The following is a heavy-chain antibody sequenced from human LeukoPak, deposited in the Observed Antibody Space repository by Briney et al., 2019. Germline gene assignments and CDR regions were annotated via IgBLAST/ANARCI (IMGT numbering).Heavy chain of an antibody. Sequence: PGGSLRLSCAASGFTFSSYAMSWVRQAPGKGLEWVSAISTRGDSTSYADSVKGRFTISRDNSKNTLDLQVNSLRGEDTAVYYCAKNLWRLPAAPFRGADYWGQGTLVTVSS. D-gene: IGHD2-2*01. V-gene: IGHV3-23*01. CDR1: GFTFSSYA. J-gene: IGHJ4*02. CDR3: AKNLWRLPAAPFRGADY. CDR2: ISTRGDST.